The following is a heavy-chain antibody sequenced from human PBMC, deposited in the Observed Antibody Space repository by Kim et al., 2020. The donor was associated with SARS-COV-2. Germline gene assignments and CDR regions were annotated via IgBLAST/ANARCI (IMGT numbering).Heavy chain of an antibody. D-gene: IGHD4-17*01. Sequence: SETLSLTCTVSGGSISSYYWSWIRQPPGKGLEWIGYIYYSGSTNYNPSLKSRVTISVDTSKNQFSLKLSSVTAADTAVYYCARDLGAYGDGDDAFDIWGQGTMVTVSS. CDR2: IYYSGST. V-gene: IGHV4-59*01. J-gene: IGHJ3*02. CDR3: ARDLGAYGDGDDAFDI. CDR1: GGSISSYY.